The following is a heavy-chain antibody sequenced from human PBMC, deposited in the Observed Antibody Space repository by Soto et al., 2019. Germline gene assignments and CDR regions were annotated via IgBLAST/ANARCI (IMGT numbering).Heavy chain of an antibody. V-gene: IGHV3-23*01. CDR2: ISGSGDNT. Sequence: EVQLLESGGGSVQPGGSLRLSCAASGFTFSDYAMTWVRQVPGKGLEWVSTISGSGDNTFYADYVKGQFTISRDNSKNTLKLRMNSLGAEDTAVYYCTRDSERKWFDPWGQGTLVTVSS. CDR1: GFTFSDYA. CDR3: TRDSERKWFDP. J-gene: IGHJ5*02.